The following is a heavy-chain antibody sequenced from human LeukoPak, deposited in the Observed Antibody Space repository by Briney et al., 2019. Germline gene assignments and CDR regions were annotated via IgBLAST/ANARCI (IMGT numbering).Heavy chain of an antibody. V-gene: IGHV1-18*01. CDR3: ARGSRPTLGGYYYYYMDV. CDR1: GYTFTSYG. D-gene: IGHD3-16*01. J-gene: IGHJ6*03. Sequence: GASVRVSCTASGYTFTSYGISWVRQAPGQGLEWMGWISAYNGNTNYAQKLQGRVTITTDTSTSTAYMELRSLRSDDTAVYYCARGSRPTLGGYYYYYMDVWGKGTTVTVSS. CDR2: ISAYNGNT.